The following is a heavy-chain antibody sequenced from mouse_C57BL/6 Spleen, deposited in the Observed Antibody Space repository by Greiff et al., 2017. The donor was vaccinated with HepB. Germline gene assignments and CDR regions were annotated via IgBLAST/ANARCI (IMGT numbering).Heavy chain of an antibody. CDR2: INYDGSST. J-gene: IGHJ4*01. CDR3: ARDLGRGYAMDY. V-gene: IGHV5-16*01. Sequence: EVQLVESEGGLVQPGSSMKLSCTASGFTFSDYYVAWVRQVPEKGLEWVANINYDGSSTYYLDSLKSRFIISGDNAKNILYLQMSSLKSEDTATYYCARDLGRGYAMDYWGQGTSVTVSS. CDR1: GFTFSDYY. D-gene: IGHD4-1*01.